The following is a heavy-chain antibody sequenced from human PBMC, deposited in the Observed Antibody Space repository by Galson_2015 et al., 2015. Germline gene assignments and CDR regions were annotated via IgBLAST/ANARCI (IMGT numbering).Heavy chain of an antibody. CDR2: IYYSGST. CDR1: GGSISSGGYY. D-gene: IGHD3-22*01. J-gene: IGHJ4*02. V-gene: IGHV4-31*03. CDR3: AREANDSSGYSHFDY. Sequence: TLSLTCTVSGGSISSGGYYWSWIRQHPGKGLEWIGYIYYSGSTYYNPSLKSRVTMSVDTSKNQFSLKLSSVTAADTAVYYCAREANDSSGYSHFDYWGQGTLVTVSS.